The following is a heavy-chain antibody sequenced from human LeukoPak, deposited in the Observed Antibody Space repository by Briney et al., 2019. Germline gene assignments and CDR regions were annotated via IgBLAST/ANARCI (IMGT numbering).Heavy chain of an antibody. CDR3: ARDAKYYYGSRTYFFFEY. V-gene: IGHV4-4*07. CDR1: GHSISNFY. Sequence: SETLSLTCTLSGHSISNFYWRCIRQPAGKGLGWIGRIYTSGSTNYNPSLKSRVTMSIDTSKNQFSLKLSSVTAADTAIYYCARDAKYYYGSRTYFFFEYWGQGTLLTVSS. D-gene: IGHD3-10*01. J-gene: IGHJ4*02. CDR2: IYTSGST.